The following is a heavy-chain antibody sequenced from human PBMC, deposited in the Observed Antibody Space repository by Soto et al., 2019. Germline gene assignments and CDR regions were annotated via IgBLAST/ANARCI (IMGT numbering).Heavy chain of an antibody. CDR1: GGSISGGDYY. Sequence: SETLSLTCTVSGGSISGGDYYWTWIRQPPGKGLEWIGYIYYSGNAYYNPSFKSRLTMSVDRSKNQFSLNLSSVTAADTAVYYCARARFQVLYGKPYFDSWGQGTLVTVSS. V-gene: IGHV4-30-4*01. CDR3: ARARFQVLYGKPYFDS. D-gene: IGHD2-2*02. J-gene: IGHJ4*02. CDR2: IYYSGNA.